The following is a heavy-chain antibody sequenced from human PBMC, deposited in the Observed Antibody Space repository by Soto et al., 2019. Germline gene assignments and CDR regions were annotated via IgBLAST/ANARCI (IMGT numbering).Heavy chain of an antibody. CDR3: ARDAVSYSNYQNAYYYYYGMDV. Sequence: ASVKVSCKASGYTFTSYGISWVRQAPGQGLEWMGWISAYNGNTNYAQKLQGRVTMTTDTSTSTAYMELRSLRSDDTAVYYCARDAVSYSNYQNAYYYYYGMDVWGQGTTVTV. D-gene: IGHD4-4*01. CDR2: ISAYNGNT. V-gene: IGHV1-18*04. CDR1: GYTFTSYG. J-gene: IGHJ6*02.